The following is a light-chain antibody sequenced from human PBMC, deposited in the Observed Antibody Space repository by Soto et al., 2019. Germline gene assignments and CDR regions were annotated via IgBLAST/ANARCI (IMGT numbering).Light chain of an antibody. CDR1: SSDVGGSNF. V-gene: IGLV2-14*03. CDR3: VSSTPSTTYG. J-gene: IGLJ1*01. CDR2: DVA. Sequence: QSALTQPASVSDSPGQSITISCSGTSSDVGGSNFVSWYQQHPGKPPKLIIYDVANRPSGVSNRFSGSKSGSTASLIISRLQTEDGADYYCVSSTPSTTYGFGTGTKLTVL.